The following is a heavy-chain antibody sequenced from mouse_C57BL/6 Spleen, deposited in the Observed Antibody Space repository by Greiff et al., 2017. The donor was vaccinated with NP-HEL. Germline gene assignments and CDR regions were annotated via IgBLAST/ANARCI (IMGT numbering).Heavy chain of an antibody. Sequence: EVHLVESGGDLVKPGGSLKLSCAASGFTFSSYGMSWVRQTPDKRLEWVATISSGGSYTYYPDSVKGRFTISRDNAKNTLYLQMSSLKSEDTAMYYCARQLTGTGYFDVWGTGTTVTVSS. CDR1: GFTFSSYG. J-gene: IGHJ1*03. D-gene: IGHD4-1*01. V-gene: IGHV5-6*01. CDR2: ISSGGSYT. CDR3: ARQLTGTGYFDV.